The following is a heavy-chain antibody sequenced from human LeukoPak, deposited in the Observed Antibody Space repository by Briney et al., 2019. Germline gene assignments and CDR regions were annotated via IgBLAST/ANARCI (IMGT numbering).Heavy chain of an antibody. CDR3: VREGRYGDYEGY. J-gene: IGHJ4*02. Sequence: PSETLSLTCTVSGGSLSSYYWIWIRQPAGKGLEWIGRIYSSGSSNYNPSLNSRVTMSVDTSKKQFSLNLSSVTVADTAVYYCVREGRYGDYEGYWGQGTLVTVSS. CDR2: IYSSGSS. V-gene: IGHV4-4*07. CDR1: GGSLSSYY. D-gene: IGHD4-17*01.